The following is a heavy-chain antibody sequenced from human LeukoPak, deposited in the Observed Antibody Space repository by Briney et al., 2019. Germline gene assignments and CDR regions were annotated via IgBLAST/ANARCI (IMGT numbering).Heavy chain of an antibody. CDR3: ARDRDGAFDY. CDR1: GFTFSSYG. Sequence: GGSLRLSCAASGFTFSSYGMSWVRQAPGKGLEWVSDISGSGGSTYYADSVKGRFTISRDNSKNTLYLQMNSLRAEDTAVYYCARDRDGAFDYWGQGTLVTVSS. V-gene: IGHV3-23*01. D-gene: IGHD3-10*01. J-gene: IGHJ4*02. CDR2: ISGSGGST.